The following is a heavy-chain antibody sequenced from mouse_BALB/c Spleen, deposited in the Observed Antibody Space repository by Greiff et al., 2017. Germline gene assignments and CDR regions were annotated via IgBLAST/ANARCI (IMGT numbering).Heavy chain of an antibody. J-gene: IGHJ3*01. CDR3: ARRELDYYGSWFAY. V-gene: IGHV1S135*01. D-gene: IGHD1-1*01. Sequence: VQLQQSGPELVKPGASMKISCKASGYSFTGYTMNWVKQSHGKNLEWIGLINPYNGGTSYNQKFKGKATLTVDKSSSTAYMQLSSPTSEDSAVYYCARRELDYYGSWFAYWGQGTLVTVSA. CDR1: GYSFTGYT. CDR2: INPYNGGT.